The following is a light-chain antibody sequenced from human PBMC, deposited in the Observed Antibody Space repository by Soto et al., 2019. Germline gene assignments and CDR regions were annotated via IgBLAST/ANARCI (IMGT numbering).Light chain of an antibody. J-gene: IGLJ1*01. Sequence: QSALTQPPSASGSPGQSVTISCTGTSSDVGGYNYVSWHQQHPGKAPKLMIYEVSKRPSGVPDRFSGSKSGNTASLTVSGLQAEDEADYYCSSYAGSNKAVFGTGTKLTVL. CDR1: SSDVGGYNY. CDR2: EVS. CDR3: SSYAGSNKAV. V-gene: IGLV2-8*01.